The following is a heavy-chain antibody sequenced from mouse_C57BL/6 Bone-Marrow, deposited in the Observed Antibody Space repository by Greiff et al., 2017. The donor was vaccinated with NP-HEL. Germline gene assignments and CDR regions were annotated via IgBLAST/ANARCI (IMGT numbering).Heavy chain of an antibody. CDR1: GFTFSDYG. V-gene: IGHV5-15*01. Sequence: VQLKESGGGLVQPGGSLKLSCAASGFTFSDYGMAWVRQAPRKGPEWVAFISNLAYSIYYADTVTGRFTISRENAKNTLYLEMSSLRSEDTAMYYCASPRQLRLYYFDYWGQGTTLTVSS. CDR2: ISNLAYSI. CDR3: ASPRQLRLYYFDY. D-gene: IGHD3-2*02. J-gene: IGHJ2*01.